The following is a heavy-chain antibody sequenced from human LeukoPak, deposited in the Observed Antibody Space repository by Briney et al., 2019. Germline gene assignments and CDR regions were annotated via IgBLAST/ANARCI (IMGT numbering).Heavy chain of an antibody. CDR2: ISYDGSNK. CDR3: AKGSSIVATILGY. V-gene: IGHV3-30*18. J-gene: IGHJ4*02. CDR1: GFTFSSYG. Sequence: GRSLRLSCAASGFTFSSYGMHWVRQAPGKWLEWVAVISYDGSNKYYADSVKGRFTISRDNSKNTLYLQMNSLRAEDTAVYYCAKGSSIVATILGYWGQGTLVTVSS. D-gene: IGHD5-12*01.